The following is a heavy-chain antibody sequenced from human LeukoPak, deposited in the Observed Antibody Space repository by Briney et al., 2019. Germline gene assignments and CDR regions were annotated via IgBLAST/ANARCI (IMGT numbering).Heavy chain of an antibody. Sequence: SETLSLTCTVSGGSISSYYWSWIRQPPGKGLEWIGYIYYSGSTNYNPSLKSRVTISVDTSKNQFSLKLSSVTAADTAVYYCARAPHYDILTGYYSNWYFDLWGRGTLVTVSS. CDR2: IYYSGST. V-gene: IGHV4-59*01. CDR1: GGSISSYY. CDR3: ARAPHYDILTGYYSNWYFDL. J-gene: IGHJ2*01. D-gene: IGHD3-9*01.